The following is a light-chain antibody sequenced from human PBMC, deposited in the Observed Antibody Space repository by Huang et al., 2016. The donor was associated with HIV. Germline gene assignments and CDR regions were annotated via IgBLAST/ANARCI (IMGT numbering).Light chain of an antibody. J-gene: IGKJ3*01. CDR2: AAS. Sequence: IQLTQSPSSLSASVGDRVTITCRASQDIISYLAWYQQKPGKAPKLLIYAASTLGIGVPSRFSGSGSGTDFTLTINNLQPEDFATYYCLQLNTYPGTFGPGTNVDV. CDR3: LQLNTYPGT. V-gene: IGKV1-9*01. CDR1: QDIISY.